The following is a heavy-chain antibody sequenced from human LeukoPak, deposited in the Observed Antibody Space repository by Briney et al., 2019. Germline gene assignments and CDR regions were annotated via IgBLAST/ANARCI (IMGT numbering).Heavy chain of an antibody. J-gene: IGHJ5*02. D-gene: IGHD3-22*01. Sequence: GGSLRLSCAASAVTFSSYAMHRFLQAPAKGLEGVAVISYDGSNKYYADSVKSRFTISRDNSKNTLYLQMNTLIAEDTAVYYCARESYYYERSGYCFGGALNWFDPWGQGTLVTVSS. CDR3: ARESYYYERSGYCFGGALNWFDP. CDR1: AVTFSSYA. CDR2: ISYDGSNK. V-gene: IGHV3-30-3*01.